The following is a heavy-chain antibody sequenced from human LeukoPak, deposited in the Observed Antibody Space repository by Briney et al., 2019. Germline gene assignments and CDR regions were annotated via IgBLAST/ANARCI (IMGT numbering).Heavy chain of an antibody. CDR1: GFTFSSYA. CDR2: ISGSGGST. CDR3: AKGPYSSSWYWFDP. V-gene: IGHV3-23*01. Sequence: GGSLRLSCAVSGFTFSSYAMSWVRQAPGKGLEWGSAISGSGGSTYYADSVKGRFTISRDNSKNTLYLQMNSLRAEDTAVYYCAKGPYSSSWYWFDPWGQGTLVTVSS. D-gene: IGHD6-13*01. J-gene: IGHJ5*02.